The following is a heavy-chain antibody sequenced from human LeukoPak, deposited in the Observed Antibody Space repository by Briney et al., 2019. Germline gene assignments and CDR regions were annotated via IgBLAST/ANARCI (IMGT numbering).Heavy chain of an antibody. CDR1: GGSISSYY. CDR3: ARSMSGYDFTPFDY. D-gene: IGHD5-12*01. V-gene: IGHV4-59*01. Sequence: PSETLSLTCTVSGGSISSYYWSWIRQPPGKGLERIGYIYYSGSTNYNPSLKSRVTISVDTSKNQFSLKLSSVTAADTAVYYCARSMSGYDFTPFDYWGQGTLVTVSS. CDR2: IYYSGST. J-gene: IGHJ4*02.